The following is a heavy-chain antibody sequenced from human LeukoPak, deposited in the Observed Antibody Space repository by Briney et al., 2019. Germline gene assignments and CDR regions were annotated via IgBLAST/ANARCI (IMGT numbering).Heavy chain of an antibody. Sequence: ASVKVSCKASGYTFTSYGISWVRQAPGQGLEWMGWISAYNGNTNYAQKLQGRVTMTTDTSTSTAYMELRSLRSDDTAVYYCARDESGTYYNYYYYYYMDVWGKGTKVTVSS. V-gene: IGHV1-18*01. CDR3: ARDESGTYYNYYYYYYMDV. CDR2: ISAYNGNT. CDR1: GYTFTSYG. J-gene: IGHJ6*03. D-gene: IGHD1-26*01.